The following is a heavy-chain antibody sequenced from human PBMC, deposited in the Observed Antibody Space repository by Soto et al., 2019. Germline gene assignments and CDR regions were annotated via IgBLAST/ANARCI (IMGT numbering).Heavy chain of an antibody. CDR2: INTDGSST. CDR1: GFTFSSYW. V-gene: IGHV3-74*01. D-gene: IGHD5-18*01. Sequence: EVQLVESGGRLVQPGGSLRLSCAASGFTFSSYWIHWVRQAPGKGLVWVSRINTDGSSTDYADSVKGRFTISRDNARNTRYLPMNSLSAEDTAVYYCAKTAGDTDGFFHWGQGTLVTVSS. CDR3: AKTAGDTDGFFH. J-gene: IGHJ4*02.